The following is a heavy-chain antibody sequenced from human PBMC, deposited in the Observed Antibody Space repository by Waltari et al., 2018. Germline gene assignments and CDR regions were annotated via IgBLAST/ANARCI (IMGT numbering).Heavy chain of an antibody. D-gene: IGHD2-21*01. CDR3: AHRPGYLHGMDV. J-gene: IGHJ6*02. Sequence: QITLKESGPTLVKPTQTLTLTCTFSGFSLSTSGVGVGWIRQPPGKALEWLALIYWNDDKRYSPSLKSRRTITKDTSKNQVVLTMTNMDPVDTATYYCAHRPGYLHGMDVWGQGTTVTVSS. CDR1: GFSLSTSGVG. CDR2: IYWNDDK. V-gene: IGHV2-5*01.